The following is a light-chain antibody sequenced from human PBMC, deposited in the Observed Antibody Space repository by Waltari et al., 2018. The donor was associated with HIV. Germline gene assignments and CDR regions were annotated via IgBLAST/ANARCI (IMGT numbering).Light chain of an antibody. V-gene: IGKV3-20*01. Sequence: EVVLTQSPGTLSLSPGERATLSCRASQSVSASYLVWYQQKAGRAPRLLIYGASTRATGIPDRCSGSGSGTDFTLTISRLEPEDFAVYYCQQYGGSRNTFGGGTKVEIK. CDR3: QQYGGSRNT. CDR1: QSVSASY. J-gene: IGKJ4*01. CDR2: GAS.